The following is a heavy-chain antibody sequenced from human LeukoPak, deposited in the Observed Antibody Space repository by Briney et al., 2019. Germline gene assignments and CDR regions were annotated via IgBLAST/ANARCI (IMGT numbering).Heavy chain of an antibody. V-gene: IGHV4-38-2*02. CDR2: IYHSGST. Sequence: SETLSLTCTVSGYSISSGYYWGWIRQPPGKGLEWIGSIYHSGSTYYNPSLKSRVTISVDKSKNQFSLKLSSVTAADTAVYYCAREPIKYVWANYFDYWGQGTLVTVSS. CDR3: AREPIKYVWANYFDY. J-gene: IGHJ4*02. CDR1: GYSISSGYY. D-gene: IGHD3-16*01.